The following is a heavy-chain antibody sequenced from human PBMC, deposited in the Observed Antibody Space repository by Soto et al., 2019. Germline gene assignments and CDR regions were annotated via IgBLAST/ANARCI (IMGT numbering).Heavy chain of an antibody. D-gene: IGHD3-22*01. Sequence: SVKVSCKASGGTFSSYAISWVLQAPGQGLEWMGGIVPIFGTANYAQKFQGRVTITADESTSTAYMELSSLRSEDTAVYYCARDRYYYDSSGYVDAFDIWGQGTMVTVSS. J-gene: IGHJ3*02. CDR2: IVPIFGTA. V-gene: IGHV1-69*13. CDR3: ARDRYYYDSSGYVDAFDI. CDR1: GGTFSSYA.